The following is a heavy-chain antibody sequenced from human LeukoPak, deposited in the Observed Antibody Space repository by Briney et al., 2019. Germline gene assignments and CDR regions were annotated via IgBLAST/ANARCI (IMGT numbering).Heavy chain of an antibody. CDR3: ASVGARGYSSGWPFDY. D-gene: IGHD6-19*01. J-gene: IGHJ4*02. V-gene: IGHV4-61*02. CDR1: GGSISSGSYY. CDR2: IYTSGST. Sequence: PSQTLSLTYTVSGGSISSGSYYWSWIRQPAGKGLEWIGRIYTSGSTNYNPSLKSRVTMSVDTSKNQFSLKLSSVTAADTAVYYCASVGARGYSSGWPFDYWGQGTLVTVSS.